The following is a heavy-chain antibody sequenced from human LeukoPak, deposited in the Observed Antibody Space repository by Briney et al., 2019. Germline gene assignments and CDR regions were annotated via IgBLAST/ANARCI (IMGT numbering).Heavy chain of an antibody. CDR2: IYYSGTT. D-gene: IGHD1-26*01. V-gene: IGHV4-59*08. Sequence: SETLSLTCTVSGGSISSYYWSWIRQPPGKGLEWIGYIYYSGTTNYNLSLESRVTISVDTSKNQFSLKLSSVTAAGTAVYYCARHRSYDNWFDPWGQGTLVTVSS. CDR1: GGSISSYY. CDR3: ARHRSYDNWFDP. J-gene: IGHJ5*02.